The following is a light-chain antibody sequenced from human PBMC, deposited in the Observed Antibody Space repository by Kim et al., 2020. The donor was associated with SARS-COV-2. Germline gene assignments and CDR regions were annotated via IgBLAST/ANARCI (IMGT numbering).Light chain of an antibody. J-gene: IGKJ2*01. CDR1: QSVSSN. CDR3: QQYNDCPRAMYT. CDR2: GAS. V-gene: IGKV3-15*01. Sequence: EIVMTQSPATLSVSPGERVTLSCRASQSVSSNLAWYQQKPGQAPRLLIYGASTRATGIPGRFSGSGSGTEFTLAISSLQFEDFAVYHCQQYNDCPRAMYTFGQGTKLEI.